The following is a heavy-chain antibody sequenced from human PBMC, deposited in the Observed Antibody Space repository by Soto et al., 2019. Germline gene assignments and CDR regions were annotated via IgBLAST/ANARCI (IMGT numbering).Heavy chain of an antibody. D-gene: IGHD3-9*01. V-gene: IGHV3-23*01. J-gene: IGHJ5*02. CDR3: AKDGNPIPYLTGYYRLGWFDP. Sequence: EVQLLESGGGLVQPGGSLRLSCAASGFTFSSYAMSWVRQAPGKGLEWASAISGSGGSTYYADSVKGRFTISRDNSKTTLYLQMNSLGAEDTGVYYCAKDGNPIPYLTGYYRLGWFDPWGQGTMVTVSS. CDR2: ISGSGGST. CDR1: GFTFSSYA.